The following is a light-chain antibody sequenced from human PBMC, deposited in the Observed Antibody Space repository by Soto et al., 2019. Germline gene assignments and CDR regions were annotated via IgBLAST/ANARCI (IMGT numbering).Light chain of an antibody. CDR1: QSITSW. Sequence: DIQMTQSPSSVSASVGDRVTITCRASQSITSWLAWYQQKPGKAPKLLISAAANLQSGVPSRFSGSQSGTGFTPAISSLQPEDFGNYYCQQGNSFPISFGQGTRLEIK. CDR2: AAA. V-gene: IGKV1-12*01. CDR3: QQGNSFPIS. J-gene: IGKJ5*01.